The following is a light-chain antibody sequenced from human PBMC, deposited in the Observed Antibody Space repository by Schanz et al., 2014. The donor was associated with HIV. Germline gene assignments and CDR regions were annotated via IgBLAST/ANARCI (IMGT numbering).Light chain of an antibody. CDR1: RSNIGAGYD. CDR3: QSYDSSLSGWV. CDR2: GST. Sequence: QSVLTQPPSVSAAPGQRVTISCTGSRSNIGAGYDVHWYQHLPGTAPKLLIYGSTNRPSGVPDRFSGSKSGTSASLAITGLQAEDEADYYCQSYDSSLSGWVFGGGTKVTVL. V-gene: IGLV1-40*01. J-gene: IGLJ3*02.